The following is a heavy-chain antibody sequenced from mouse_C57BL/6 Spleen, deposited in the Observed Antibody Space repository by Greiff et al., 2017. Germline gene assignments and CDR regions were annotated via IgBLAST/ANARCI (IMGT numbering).Heavy chain of an antibody. D-gene: IGHD4-1*01. CDR1: GYAFSSYW. CDR2: IYPGDGDT. Sequence: QVQLQQSGAELVKPGASVKISCKASGYAFSSYWMNWVKQRPGKGLEWIGQIYPGDGDTNYNGKFKGKATLTADKSSSTAYMQLSSLTSEDSAVYFCASQGRTGDFDYWGQGTTLTVSS. CDR3: ASQGRTGDFDY. J-gene: IGHJ2*01. V-gene: IGHV1-80*01.